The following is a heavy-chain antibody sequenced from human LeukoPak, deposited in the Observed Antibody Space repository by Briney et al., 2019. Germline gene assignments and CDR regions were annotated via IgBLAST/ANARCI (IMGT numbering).Heavy chain of an antibody. CDR1: GFTFSTYS. Sequence: GGSLRLSCAASGFTFSTYSMNWVRQAPGKGLEWVSSISGTSTYIYYADSVKGRFTISRDNSKNTLYLQMNSLRAEDTAVYYCARDREHYDILTGYYWTDAFDIWGQGTMVTVSS. D-gene: IGHD3-9*01. V-gene: IGHV3-21*01. CDR3: ARDREHYDILTGYYWTDAFDI. J-gene: IGHJ3*02. CDR2: ISGTSTYI.